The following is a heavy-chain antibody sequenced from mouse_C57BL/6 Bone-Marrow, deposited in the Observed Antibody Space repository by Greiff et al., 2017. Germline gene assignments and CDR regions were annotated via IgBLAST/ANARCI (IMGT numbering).Heavy chain of an antibody. V-gene: IGHV1-18*01. D-gene: IGHD1-1*01. J-gene: IGHJ4*01. CDR2: INPNNGGT. Sequence: VQLQQSGPELVKPGASVKIPCKASGYTFTDYNMDWVKQSHGKSLEWIGDINPNNGGTIYNQKFKGKATLTVDKSSSTAYMELRSLTSEDTAVYYGARSHYYYGSSYEAMDYWGQGTSVTVSS. CDR3: ARSHYYYGSSYEAMDY. CDR1: GYTFTDYN.